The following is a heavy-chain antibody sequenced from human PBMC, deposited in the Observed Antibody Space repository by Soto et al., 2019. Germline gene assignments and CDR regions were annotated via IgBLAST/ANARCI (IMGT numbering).Heavy chain of an antibody. D-gene: IGHD5-12*01. J-gene: IGHJ4*02. CDR3: ARGVATNEFDS. V-gene: IGHV4-59*01. CDR1: GGSINSDY. CDR2: IFYSGYT. Sequence: SEPLSLTCTVSGGSINSDYWSWIRQPPGKGLEWIGYIFYSGYTKHDPSLKSRVTISVDTSKNQFSLTLSSVTAADTAVYYCARGVATNEFDSWGQGTLVTVSS.